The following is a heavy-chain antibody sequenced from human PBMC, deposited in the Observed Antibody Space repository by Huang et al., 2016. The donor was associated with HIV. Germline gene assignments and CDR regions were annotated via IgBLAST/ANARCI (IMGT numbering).Heavy chain of an antibody. V-gene: IGHV1-69*13. Sequence: QLQLVQSGAQVKKPGSSVNVSCKASGKTFSGSAISWVRQAPGQRLEGMGGGVQRYVTPQYAQNCQGRVTITADECMTTAYMELTSLTSKDTAVYFCAAKIGSDGYFISRGPRSNYYSLDVWGQGTTVVVSS. CDR1: GKTFSGSA. CDR2: GVQRYVTP. D-gene: IGHD3-10*01. CDR3: AAKIGSDGYFISRGPRSNYYSLDV. J-gene: IGHJ6*02.